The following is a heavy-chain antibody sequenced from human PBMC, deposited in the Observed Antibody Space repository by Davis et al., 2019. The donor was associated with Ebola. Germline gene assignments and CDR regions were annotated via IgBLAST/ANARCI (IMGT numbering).Heavy chain of an antibody. D-gene: IGHD6-13*01. CDR3: AKDQGIAAANNAIDI. CDR1: GFTFSSYA. V-gene: IGHV3-30-3*01. Sequence: GESLKISCAASGFTFSSYAMHWVRQAPGKGLEWVAVISYDGSNKYYADSVKGRFTISRDNSKNTLYLQMNSLRAEDTAVYYCAKDQGIAAANNAIDIWGQGTMVTVSS. J-gene: IGHJ3*02. CDR2: ISYDGSNK.